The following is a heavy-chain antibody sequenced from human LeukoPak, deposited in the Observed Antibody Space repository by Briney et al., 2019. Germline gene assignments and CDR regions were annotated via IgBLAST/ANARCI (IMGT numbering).Heavy chain of an antibody. D-gene: IGHD3-22*01. J-gene: IGHJ4*02. V-gene: IGHV3-23*01. Sequence: GGSLRLSCAASGFTCSSYAMSWVRQAPGKGLEWVSAISGSGGSTYYADSVKGRFTISRDNSKNTLYLRMNSLRAEDTAIYYCAKTYDSSGYFDYWGQGTLVTVSS. CDR2: ISGSGGST. CDR3: AKTYDSSGYFDY. CDR1: GFTCSSYA.